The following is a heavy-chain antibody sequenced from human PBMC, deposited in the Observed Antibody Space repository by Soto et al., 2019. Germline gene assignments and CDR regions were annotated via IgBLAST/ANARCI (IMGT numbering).Heavy chain of an antibody. Sequence: QVQLQESGPGLVKPSQTLSLTCTVSGGSISSGGYYWSWIRQHPGKGLEWIGYIYYSGSTYHNPSLKSRVTISVVTSKNQFSLKLSSVTAADTAVYYCARAPYYDSSGYYLFDYWGQGTLVTVSS. D-gene: IGHD3-22*01. CDR2: IYYSGST. V-gene: IGHV4-31*03. J-gene: IGHJ4*02. CDR1: GGSISSGGYY. CDR3: ARAPYYDSSGYYLFDY.